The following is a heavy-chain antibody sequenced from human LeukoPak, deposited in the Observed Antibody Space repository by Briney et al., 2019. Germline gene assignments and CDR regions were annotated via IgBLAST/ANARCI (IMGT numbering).Heavy chain of an antibody. CDR3: ARWRGLQSEFDH. CDR1: GFTFSSYC. D-gene: IGHD5-24*01. J-gene: IGHJ4*02. Sequence: GGSLRLSCAASGFTFSSYCMGWVRQTPGKRLECVATICQDGNGRDFVDSVKGRFTISRDNAKNSLYLEMNSLRVDDTAVYYCARWRGLQSEFDHWGQGTLDTVSS. V-gene: IGHV3-7*01. CDR2: ICQDGNGR.